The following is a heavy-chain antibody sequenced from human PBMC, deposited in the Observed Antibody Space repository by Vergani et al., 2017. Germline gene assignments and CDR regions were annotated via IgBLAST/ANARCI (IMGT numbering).Heavy chain of an antibody. J-gene: IGHJ4*02. CDR3: ARESSSGWYGTSFDY. Sequence: QMQLVESGGGVVQPGRSLRLSCAASGFTFSSYGMHWVRQAPGKGLEWVAVIWFDGSNKYYADSVKGRFTISRDNSKTTLYLQMNSLRAAATAVYYCARESSSGWYGTSFDYWGQGTLVTVSS. CDR2: IWFDGSNK. CDR1: GFTFSSYG. D-gene: IGHD6-19*01. V-gene: IGHV3-33*01.